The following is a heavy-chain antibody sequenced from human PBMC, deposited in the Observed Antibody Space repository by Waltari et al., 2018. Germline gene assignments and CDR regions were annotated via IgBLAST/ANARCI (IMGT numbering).Heavy chain of an antibody. J-gene: IGHJ6*03. CDR1: GFTVSHNS. Sequence: EVQLVETGGALIKTGGSLRLSCPATGFTVSHNSMGGVRLAPGQGPEWVSSITPNDDTFYSDSVRGRFNILRDTSKNTLHLQMSFLRAEDTAVYYCVTLKPPGHYFYMDVWGKGTTVNVSS. V-gene: IGHV3-53*02. CDR2: ITPNDDT. CDR3: VTLKPPGHYFYMDV. D-gene: IGHD2-8*02.